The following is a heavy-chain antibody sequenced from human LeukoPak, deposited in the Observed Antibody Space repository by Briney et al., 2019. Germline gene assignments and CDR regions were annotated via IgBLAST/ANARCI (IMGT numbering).Heavy chain of an antibody. J-gene: IGHJ4*02. Sequence: PGRSLRLSCAASGFTFSSYWMHWVRQAPGKGLVWASRINTDGSETSSADSVKGRFTISRDNSKNTLYLQMNSLRAEDTAVYYCAREFVGSFDYWGQGTLVTVSS. V-gene: IGHV3-74*01. D-gene: IGHD1-26*01. CDR2: INTDGSET. CDR3: AREFVGSFDY. CDR1: GFTFSSYW.